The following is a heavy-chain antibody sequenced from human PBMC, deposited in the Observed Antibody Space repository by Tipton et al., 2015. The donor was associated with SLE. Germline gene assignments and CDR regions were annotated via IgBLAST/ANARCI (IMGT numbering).Heavy chain of an antibody. V-gene: IGHV3-30*04. Sequence: SLRLSCAASGFTFSNYAMHWVRQAPGKGLEWVAVISYDGSNKYYADSVKGRFTISRDNSKNTLYLQMNNLRAEDTAVYYCARELIPLYGMDVWGQGTTVTVSS. CDR3: ARELIPLYGMDV. D-gene: IGHD3-16*01. J-gene: IGHJ6*02. CDR1: GFTFSNYA. CDR2: ISYDGSNK.